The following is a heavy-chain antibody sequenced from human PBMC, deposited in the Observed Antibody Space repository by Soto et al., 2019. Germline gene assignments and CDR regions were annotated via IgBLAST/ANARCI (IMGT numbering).Heavy chain of an antibody. D-gene: IGHD3-10*01. Sequence: SVKVSCKASGGTFSSYAISWVRQAPGQGLEWMGGIIPIFGSANYAQKFQGRVTITADESTSTAYMELSSLRSEDTAVYYCARDVAHRGNWFDPWGQGTLVTVSS. CDR3: ARDVAHRGNWFDP. J-gene: IGHJ5*02. CDR2: IIPIFGSA. CDR1: GGTFSSYA. V-gene: IGHV1-69*13.